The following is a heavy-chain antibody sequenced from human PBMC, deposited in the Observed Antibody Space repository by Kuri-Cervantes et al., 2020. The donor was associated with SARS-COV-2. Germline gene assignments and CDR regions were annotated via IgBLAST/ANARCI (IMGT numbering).Heavy chain of an antibody. CDR2: INWNGVRT. V-gene: IGHV3-20*04. Sequence: GESLKISCAASGFTFSNARMSWVRQAPGKGLEWVSGINWNGVRTGYTDSAKGRFTISRDNAKNSLYLQMNSLRAEDTAFYYCARAGTSGSYMGYWGQGTLVTVSS. J-gene: IGHJ4*02. CDR3: ARAGTSGSYMGY. CDR1: GFTFSNAR. D-gene: IGHD1-26*01.